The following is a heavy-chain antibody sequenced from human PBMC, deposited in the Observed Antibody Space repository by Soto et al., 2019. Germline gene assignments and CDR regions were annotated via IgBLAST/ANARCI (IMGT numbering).Heavy chain of an antibody. CDR2: MSFDGSDI. J-gene: IGHJ4*02. V-gene: IGHV3-30*18. CDR3: AKVREDIVLLVALDY. CDR1: GFDFSNYV. D-gene: IGHD2-8*01. Sequence: QVQLVESGGRVVQPGRSLRLSCAASGFDFSNYVLHWVRQAPGKGMEWVAVMSFDGSDIYYADSVKGRFTISRDNSKNTLYLQMNNLRPEDTAVYYCAKVREDIVLLVALDYWDQGTLVTVSS.